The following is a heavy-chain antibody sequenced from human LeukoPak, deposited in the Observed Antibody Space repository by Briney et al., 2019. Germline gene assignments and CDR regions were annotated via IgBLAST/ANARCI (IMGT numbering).Heavy chain of an antibody. D-gene: IGHD5-12*01. CDR2: IYYSGST. V-gene: IGHV4-59*01. J-gene: IGHJ3*02. CDR3: AREVATAGWDI. Sequence: PSETLSLTCTVSGGSISSYYWSWIRQPPGKGLEWIGYIYYSGSTSYNPSLKSRVTISVDTSKNQFSLKLSSVTAADTAVYYCAREVATAGWDIWGQGTMVTVSS. CDR1: GGSISSYY.